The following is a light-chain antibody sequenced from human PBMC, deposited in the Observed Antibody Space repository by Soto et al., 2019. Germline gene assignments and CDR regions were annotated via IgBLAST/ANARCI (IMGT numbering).Light chain of an antibody. J-gene: IGLJ2*01. Sequence: QSVLTQPPSVSAAPGQKVTISCSGSSSNIGNNYISWYQQLPGRAPKLLIYANNKRPSGIPDRFSGSKSGTSATLGITGLQTGDEADYYCGTWDSRLSAVVFGGGTKLTVL. V-gene: IGLV1-51*01. CDR1: SSNIGNNY. CDR2: ANN. CDR3: GTWDSRLSAVV.